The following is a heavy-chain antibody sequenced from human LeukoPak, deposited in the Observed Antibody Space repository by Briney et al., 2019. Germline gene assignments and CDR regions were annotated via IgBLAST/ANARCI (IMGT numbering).Heavy chain of an antibody. CDR3: ASRHCSSTSCSPFRY. CDR2: IWYDGSNK. J-gene: IGHJ4*02. V-gene: IGHV3-33*01. Sequence: PGRSLRLSCAASGFTFSSYGMHWVRQAPGKGLEWVAVIWYDGSNKYYADSVKGRFTISRDNSKNTLYLQMNSLRAEDTAVYYCASRHCSSTSCSPFRYWGQGTLVTVSS. CDR1: GFTFSSYG. D-gene: IGHD2-2*01.